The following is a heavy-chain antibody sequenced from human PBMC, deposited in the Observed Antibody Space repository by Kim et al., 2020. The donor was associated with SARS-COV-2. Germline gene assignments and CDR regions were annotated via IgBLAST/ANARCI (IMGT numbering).Heavy chain of an antibody. CDR1: GFTFSSFW. CDR3: AREGGHAMDV. V-gene: IGHV3-74*01. J-gene: IGHJ6*01. D-gene: IGHD1-26*01. CDR2: ISDHGGNK. Sequence: GGSLRLSCAASGFTFSSFWMRWVRQDPGKGLEWVSGISDHGGNKRYADSGKGRFTISRDNAENTVHLQMTSLRVDDTAVYYCAREGGHAMDVWGLGITVT.